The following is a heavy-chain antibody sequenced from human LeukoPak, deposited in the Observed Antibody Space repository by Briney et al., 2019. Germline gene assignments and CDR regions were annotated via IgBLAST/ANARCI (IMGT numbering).Heavy chain of an antibody. CDR2: IYYSGST. J-gene: IGHJ6*03. V-gene: IGHV4-59*12. CDR3: ARDKVSSSWTRGYYYYYMDV. D-gene: IGHD6-13*01. CDR1: GGSISSYY. Sequence: PSETLSLTCTVSGGSISSYYWSWIRQTPGKGLEWIGYIYYSGSTNYNPSLKSRVTISVDTSKNQFFLKLSSVTAADTAVYYCARDKVSSSWTRGYYYYYMDVWGKGTTVTISS.